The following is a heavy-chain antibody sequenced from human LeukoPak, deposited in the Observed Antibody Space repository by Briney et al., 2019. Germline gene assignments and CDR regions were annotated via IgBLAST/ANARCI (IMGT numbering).Heavy chain of an antibody. CDR3: ARRPGYSYGYYYYYYMDV. J-gene: IGHJ6*03. V-gene: IGHV4-59*12. D-gene: IGHD5-18*01. Sequence: SETLSLTCTVSGGSISNYYWSWIRQPPGKGLEWIGYIYYSGSTNYNPSLKSRVTISVDTSKNQFSLKLSSVTAADTAVYYCARRPGYSYGYYYYYYMDVWGKGTTVTVSS. CDR1: GGSISNYY. CDR2: IYYSGST.